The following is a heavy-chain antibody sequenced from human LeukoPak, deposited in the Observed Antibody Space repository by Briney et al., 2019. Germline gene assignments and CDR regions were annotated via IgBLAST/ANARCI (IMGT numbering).Heavy chain of an antibody. V-gene: IGHV4-39*07. CDR1: GGSISSSSYY. CDR2: IYYSGST. D-gene: IGHD3-22*01. Sequence: PSETLSLTCTVSGGSISSSSYYWGWIRQPPGKGLEWIGSIYYSGSTYYNPSLKSRVTISVDTSKNQFSLKLSSVTAADTAVYYCARGGTRGGYYPDYWGQGTLVTVSS. J-gene: IGHJ4*02. CDR3: ARGGTRGGYYPDY.